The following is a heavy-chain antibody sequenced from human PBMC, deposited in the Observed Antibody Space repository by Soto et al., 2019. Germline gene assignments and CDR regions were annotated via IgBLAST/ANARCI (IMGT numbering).Heavy chain of an antibody. CDR1: GISYTTYA. Sequence: VQLVQSGAEVKKPGASVRISCTASGISYTTYAIHWVRQAPGQGLEWMGWINAGNGDTRYSQRFQGRVTLTRDTSATTAYMDLSSLRSEDTSIYYCARAISGYVTWGQGTRVNVSS. V-gene: IGHV1-3*01. CDR2: INAGNGDT. J-gene: IGHJ4*02. D-gene: IGHD5-12*01. CDR3: ARAISGYVT.